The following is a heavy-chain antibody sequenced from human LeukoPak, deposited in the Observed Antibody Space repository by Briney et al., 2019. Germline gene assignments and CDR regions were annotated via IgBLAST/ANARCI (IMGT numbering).Heavy chain of an antibody. CDR1: GGSFSGYY. CDR2: IYYSGST. D-gene: IGHD5-24*01. J-gene: IGHJ4*02. CDR3: ARHRRDGYNFDY. V-gene: IGHV4-34*01. Sequence: SETLSLTCAVYGGSFSGYYWSWIRQPPGKGLEWIGYIYYSGSTYYNPSLKSRVTISVDTSKNQFSLKLSSVTAADTAVYYCARHRRDGYNFDYWGQGTLVTVSS.